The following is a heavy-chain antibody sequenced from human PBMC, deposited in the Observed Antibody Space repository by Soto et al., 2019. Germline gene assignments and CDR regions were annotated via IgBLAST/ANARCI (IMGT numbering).Heavy chain of an antibody. Sequence: QVQLVESGGGLVKPGGSLRLSCAASGFTFSDYYMSWIRQAPGKGLEWVSYISSSSSYTNYADSVKGRFTISRDNAKNSLYLQMYSLRAEDTAVYYCAGIAAAGTGVDYWGQGTLVTVSS. CDR3: AGIAAAGTGVDY. J-gene: IGHJ4*02. D-gene: IGHD6-13*01. CDR2: ISSSSSYT. CDR1: GFTFSDYY. V-gene: IGHV3-11*05.